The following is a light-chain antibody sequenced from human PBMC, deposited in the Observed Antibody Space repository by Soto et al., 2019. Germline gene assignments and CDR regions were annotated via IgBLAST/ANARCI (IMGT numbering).Light chain of an antibody. CDR1: GSNIGAGYD. J-gene: IGLJ1*01. CDR2: GNS. V-gene: IGLV1-40*01. CDR3: QSYDSSLSVNYV. Sequence: QSVLTQPPSVSGAPGQRVTISCTGSGSNIGAGYDVHWYQQLPGTAPKLLIYGNSNRPSGVPHRFSGSKSGTSASLAITGLQAEDEADYYCQSYDSSLSVNYVFGTGTKLTVL.